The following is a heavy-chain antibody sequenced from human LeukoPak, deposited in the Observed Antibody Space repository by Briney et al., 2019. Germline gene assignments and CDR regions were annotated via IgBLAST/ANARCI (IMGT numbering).Heavy chain of an antibody. D-gene: IGHD6-13*01. V-gene: IGHV3-21*01. CDR2: ISSSSSYI. Sequence: PGGSLRLSCAASGSTFSSYSMNWVRQAPGKGLEWVSSISSSSSYIYYADSVKGRFTISRDNAKTSLYLQMNSLRAEDTAVYYCARDLAAAGTRGMDVWGQGTTVTVSS. J-gene: IGHJ6*02. CDR1: GSTFSSYS. CDR3: ARDLAAAGTRGMDV.